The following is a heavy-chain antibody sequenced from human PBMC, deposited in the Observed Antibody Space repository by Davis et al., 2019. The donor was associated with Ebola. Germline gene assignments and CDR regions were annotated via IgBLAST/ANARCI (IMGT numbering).Heavy chain of an antibody. V-gene: IGHV1-45*03. J-gene: IGHJ4*02. CDR3: ARDLFSAIVGATTIDY. CDR1: GYTFTSYY. D-gene: IGHD1-26*01. CDR2: ITPFNGNT. Sequence: AASVKVSCKASGYTFTSYYMHWVRQAPRQALEWMGWITPFNGNTNYAQKFQDRVTITRDRSMSTAYMELSSLRSEDTAVYYCARDLFSAIVGATTIDYWGQGTLVTVSS.